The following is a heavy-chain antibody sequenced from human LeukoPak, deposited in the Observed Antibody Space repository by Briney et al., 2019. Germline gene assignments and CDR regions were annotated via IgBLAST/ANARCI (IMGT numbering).Heavy chain of an antibody. CDR3: AKAVSYDIFSSFDP. J-gene: IGHJ5*02. CDR1: GFTFDDYA. Sequence: GGSLRLSCAASGFTFDDYAMHWVRQAPGKGLEWVSGISWNSGSIGYADSVKGRFTISRDNAKNSLYLQMNSLRAEDTALYYCAKAVSYDIFSSFDPWGQGTWSPSPQ. V-gene: IGHV3-9*01. CDR2: ISWNSGSI. D-gene: IGHD3-9*01.